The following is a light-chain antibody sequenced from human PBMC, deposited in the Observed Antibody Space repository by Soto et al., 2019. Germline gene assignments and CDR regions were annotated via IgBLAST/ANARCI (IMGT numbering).Light chain of an antibody. Sequence: AIQLTQSPSSLSASVGDRVTITCRASQGISSALAWYQQKPGKAPKLLIYDASSLESGVPSRFSGSGSGTDFTLTISSLQPEDFATYYCQQFNSYLRVFTFGPGTKVDIK. CDR2: DAS. V-gene: IGKV1-13*02. J-gene: IGKJ3*01. CDR3: QQFNSYLRVFT. CDR1: QGISSA.